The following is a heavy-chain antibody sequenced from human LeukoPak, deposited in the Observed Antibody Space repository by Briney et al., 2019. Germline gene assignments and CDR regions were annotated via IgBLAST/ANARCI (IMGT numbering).Heavy chain of an antibody. J-gene: IGHJ3*02. CDR2: IIPILGIA. CDR3: ARKGDYYDSSGYSVGYGDAFDI. Sequence: SVKVSCKASGGTFSSYTISWVRQAPGQGLEWMGRIIPILGIANYAQKFQGRVTITADKSTSTDYMELSSLRSEDTAVYYCARKGDYYDSSGYSVGYGDAFDIWGQGTMVTVSS. V-gene: IGHV1-69*02. D-gene: IGHD3-22*01. CDR1: GGTFSSYT.